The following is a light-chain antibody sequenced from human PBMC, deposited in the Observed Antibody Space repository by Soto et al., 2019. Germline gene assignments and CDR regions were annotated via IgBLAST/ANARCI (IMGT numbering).Light chain of an antibody. CDR2: DTS. CDR3: QQYNHWPRMLS. J-gene: IGKJ4*01. CDR1: QSLTSN. Sequence: EILLTQSPVTLSVSPGARATLSCRASQSLTSNLAWYQQRPGQAPRLLIYDTSTRATDFPARFSCSGSGTEFTLTIASLQSEDFAGYYWQQYNHWPRMLSYGGGTRVEL. V-gene: IGKV3-15*01.